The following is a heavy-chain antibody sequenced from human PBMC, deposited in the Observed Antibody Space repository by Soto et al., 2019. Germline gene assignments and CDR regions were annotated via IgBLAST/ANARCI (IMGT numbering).Heavy chain of an antibody. CDR2: ISSSGSTI. Sequence: QPGGSLRLSCAASGFTFSSYEMNWVRQAPGKGLEWVSYISSSGSTIYYADSVKGRFTISRDNAKNSLYLQMNSLRAEDTAVYYCARDRGYDSSGYYLDYWGQGTLVTVSS. V-gene: IGHV3-48*03. CDR3: ARDRGYDSSGYYLDY. CDR1: GFTFSSYE. D-gene: IGHD3-22*01. J-gene: IGHJ4*02.